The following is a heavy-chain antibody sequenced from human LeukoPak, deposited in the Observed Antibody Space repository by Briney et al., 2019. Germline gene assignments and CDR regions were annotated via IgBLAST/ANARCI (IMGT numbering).Heavy chain of an antibody. CDR3: ARVDYSNPRDYYYGMDV. J-gene: IGHJ6*02. CDR2: INHNGNVN. V-gene: IGHV3-7*01. Sequence: SGWSLRLSCAASGFTFSSYWMNWARQAPGKGLEWVASINHNGNVNYYVDSVKGRFTISRDNAKNSLYLQMNSLRAEDTAVYYCARVDYSNPRDYYYGMDVWGQGTTVTVSS. CDR1: GFTFSSYW. D-gene: IGHD4-11*01.